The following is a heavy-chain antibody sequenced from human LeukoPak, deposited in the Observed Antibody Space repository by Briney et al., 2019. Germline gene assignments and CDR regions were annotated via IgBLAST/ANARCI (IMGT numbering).Heavy chain of an antibody. D-gene: IGHD1-26*01. CDR2: INHSGST. V-gene: IGHV4-34*01. Sequence: SETLSLTCAVYGGSFSGYYWSWIRQPPGKGLEWIGEINHSGSTNYNPSLKSRVTISVDTSKNQFSLKLSSVTAADTAVYYCARHLRSYEFDYWGQGTLVTVSS. CDR3: ARHLRSYEFDY. CDR1: GGSFSGYY. J-gene: IGHJ4*02.